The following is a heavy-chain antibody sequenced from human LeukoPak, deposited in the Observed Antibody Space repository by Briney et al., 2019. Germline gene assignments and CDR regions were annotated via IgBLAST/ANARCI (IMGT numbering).Heavy chain of an antibody. CDR2: IYYAGST. D-gene: IGHD3-16*01. CDR3: ARHRYGDVYYFDF. Sequence: SETLSLTCTVSGDSIGSYYWSWIRQPPGKGLEWIGYIYYAGSTNYNPSLKSQATISVDTSKNQFSLKVSAVTAADTAVYYCARHRYGDVYYFDFWGQGTLVSVSS. J-gene: IGHJ4*02. CDR1: GDSIGSYY. V-gene: IGHV4-59*08.